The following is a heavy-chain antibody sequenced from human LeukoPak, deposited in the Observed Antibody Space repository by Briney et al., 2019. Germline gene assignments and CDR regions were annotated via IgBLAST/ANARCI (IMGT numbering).Heavy chain of an antibody. J-gene: IGHJ4*02. V-gene: IGHV3-30*04. Sequence: QPGRSLRLSCAASGFTFSSYAMHWVRQAPGKGLEWVAVISYDGSNKYYADSVKGRFTISRDNSKNTLYLQMNSLRAEDTAVYYCARDGGYSYGYAFDYWGQGTLVTVSS. CDR1: GFTFSSYA. D-gene: IGHD5-18*01. CDR3: ARDGGYSYGYAFDY. CDR2: ISYDGSNK.